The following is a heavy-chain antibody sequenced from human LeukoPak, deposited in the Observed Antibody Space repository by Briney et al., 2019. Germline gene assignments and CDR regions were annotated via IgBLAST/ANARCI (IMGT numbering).Heavy chain of an antibody. V-gene: IGHV4-4*07. CDR3: ARSTDPYRSPRNYYYYYYMEI. J-gene: IGHJ6*03. D-gene: IGHD4-11*01. CDR2: IYTSGST. Sequence: SETLSHTCTVSGGSISSYYRSWIRQPAGKGLEWIGRIYTSGSTNYNPSPKSRVTLSVVKSKYQFSLKLRSVTAADTAVYYCARSTDPYRSPRNYYYYYYMEIWGKGSTDTVSS. CDR1: GGSISSYY.